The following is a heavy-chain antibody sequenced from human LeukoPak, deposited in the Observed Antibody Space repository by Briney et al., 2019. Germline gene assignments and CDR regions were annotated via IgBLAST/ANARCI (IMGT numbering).Heavy chain of an antibody. CDR3: ARGTYYYDSSGYYGLDAFDI. CDR1: GGIFSSYA. J-gene: IGHJ3*02. CDR2: IIPILGIA. Sequence: SVKVSCKASGGIFSSYAISWVRQAPGQGLEWMGRIIPILGIANYAQKFQGRVTITADKSTSTAYMELSSLRSEDTAVYYCARGTYYYDSSGYYGLDAFDIWGQGTMVTVSS. V-gene: IGHV1-69*04. D-gene: IGHD3-22*01.